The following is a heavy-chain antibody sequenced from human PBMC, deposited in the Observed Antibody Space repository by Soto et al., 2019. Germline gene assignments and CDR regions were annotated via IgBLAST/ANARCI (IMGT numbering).Heavy chain of an antibody. V-gene: IGHV3-15*07. CDR2: VKSKTDGGSA. D-gene: IGHD3-10*01. CDR3: TTDSRTTMPEVRFDY. Sequence: GGSLRLSCAASGFPFSNAWINWVRQTPGTGLQWVGRVKSKTDGGSADYAAPVKGRFAVSRDDSKNIVYLQMNSVKIEDTGVYYCTTDSRTTMPEVRFDYWGHGTLVTVST. CDR1: GFPFSNAW. J-gene: IGHJ4*01.